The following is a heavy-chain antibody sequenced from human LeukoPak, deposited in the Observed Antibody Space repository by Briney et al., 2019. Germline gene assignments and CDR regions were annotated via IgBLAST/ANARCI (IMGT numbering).Heavy chain of an antibody. CDR1: GFTFYDYA. D-gene: IGHD5-18*01. CDR3: AKVHSGYSYGYRGYYFDY. V-gene: IGHV3-43*02. CDR2: ISGDGGST. J-gene: IGHJ4*02. Sequence: QPGGSLRLSCAASGFTFYDYAMHWVRQAPGKGLEWVSLISGDGGSTYYADSVKGRFTISRDNSKNSLYLQMNSLRTEDTALYYCAKVHSGYSYGYRGYYFDYWGQGTLVTVSS.